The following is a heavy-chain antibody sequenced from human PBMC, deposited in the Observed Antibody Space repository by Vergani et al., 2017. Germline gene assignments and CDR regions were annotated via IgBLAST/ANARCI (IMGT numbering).Heavy chain of an antibody. CDR3: AKDPVIDLSPGYFDY. D-gene: IGHD2/OR15-2a*01. Sequence: QVQLVESGGGVVQPGRSLRHSCAASGFTFSSYGMHWVRQAPGKGLEWVAVISYDGSNKYYADSVKGRFTISRDNSKNTLYLQMNSLRAEDTAVYYCAKDPVIDLSPGYFDYWGQGTLVTVSS. CDR1: GFTFSSYG. CDR2: ISYDGSNK. J-gene: IGHJ4*02. V-gene: IGHV3-30*18.